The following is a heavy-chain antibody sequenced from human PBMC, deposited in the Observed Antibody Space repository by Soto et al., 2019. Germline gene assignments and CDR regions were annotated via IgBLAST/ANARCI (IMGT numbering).Heavy chain of an antibody. Sequence: ASVKVSCKASGYTFTSYGISWVRQAPGQGLEWMGWISAYNGNTNYAQKLQGRVTMTTGTSTSTAYMELRSLRSDDTAVYYCARDEYCSGGSCYQFDYWGQGTLVTVS. CDR2: ISAYNGNT. J-gene: IGHJ4*02. D-gene: IGHD2-15*01. CDR1: GYTFTSYG. V-gene: IGHV1-18*01. CDR3: ARDEYCSGGSCYQFDY.